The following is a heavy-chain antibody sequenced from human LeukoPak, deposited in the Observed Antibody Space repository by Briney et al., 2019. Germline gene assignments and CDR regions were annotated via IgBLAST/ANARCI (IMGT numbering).Heavy chain of an antibody. Sequence: GGSLRLSCAASGFTFSSYAMHWVRQAPDKGLEWVAVISYDGSNKYYADSVKGRFTISRDNSKNTLYLQMNSLRAEDTAVYYCARDAYYSSGWSGLDYWGQGTLVTVSS. CDR1: GFTFSSYA. CDR3: ARDAYYSSGWSGLDY. CDR2: ISYDGSNK. V-gene: IGHV3-30-3*01. D-gene: IGHD6-19*01. J-gene: IGHJ4*02.